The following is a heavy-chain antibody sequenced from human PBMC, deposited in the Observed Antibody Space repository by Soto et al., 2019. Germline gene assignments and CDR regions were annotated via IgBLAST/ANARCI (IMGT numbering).Heavy chain of an antibody. J-gene: IGHJ4*02. Sequence: SVTQSLTNTVFDGSISNHYWRWIRQPTGKGLEWIGYIYYSGSTNYNPSLKSRVTISVDTSKNQFSLKLSSVTAADTAVYYCARDQNGSPQFEYWGQGTLVIVSS. D-gene: IGHD1-26*01. V-gene: IGHV4-59*11. CDR3: ARDQNGSPQFEY. CDR2: IYYSGST. CDR1: DGSISNHY.